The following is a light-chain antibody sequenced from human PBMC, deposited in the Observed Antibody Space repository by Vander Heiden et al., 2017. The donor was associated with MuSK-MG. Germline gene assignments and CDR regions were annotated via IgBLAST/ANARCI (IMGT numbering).Light chain of an antibody. CDR1: SSDVGGYNY. CDR3: SSYASANKEV. V-gene: IGLV2-8*01. CDR2: EVT. J-gene: IGLJ3*02. Sequence: QSALTQPPSASGSPGQSVTISCTGTSSDVGGYNYVSWFQQHPGNAPKRMMYEVTKRPSGVPHRVSASKSGSNASTNVSGLQAEDEADDYCSSYASANKEVFGGGTKLTVL.